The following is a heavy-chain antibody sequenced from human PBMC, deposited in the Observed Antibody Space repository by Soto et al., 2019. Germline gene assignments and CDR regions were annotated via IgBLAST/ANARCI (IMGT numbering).Heavy chain of an antibody. CDR3: TTVIDGYSPSNYYYYGMDV. CDR2: IIPIFGTA. V-gene: IGHV1-69*13. D-gene: IGHD5-18*01. Sequence: SVKVSCKASGGTFSSYAISWVRQAPGQGLEWMGGIIPIFGTANYAQKFQGRVTITADESTSTAYMELSSLKTEDTAVYYCTTVIDGYSPSNYYYYGMDVWGQGTTVTVSS. J-gene: IGHJ6*02. CDR1: GGTFSSYA.